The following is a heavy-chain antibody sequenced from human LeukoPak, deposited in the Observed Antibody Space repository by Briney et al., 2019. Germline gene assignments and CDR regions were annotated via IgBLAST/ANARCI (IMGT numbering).Heavy chain of an antibody. CDR3: ARSKQWLFDY. CDR2: IWYDGSNK. V-gene: IGHV3-33*01. CDR1: GFTFSRHG. J-gene: IGHJ4*02. Sequence: PGRSLRLSCAASGFTFSRHGMHWVRQAPGKGLEWVAVIWYDGSNKYYADSVKGRFTISRDNSKNTLYLQMNSLRAEDTAVYYCARSKQWLFDYWGQGTLVTVSS. D-gene: IGHD6-19*01.